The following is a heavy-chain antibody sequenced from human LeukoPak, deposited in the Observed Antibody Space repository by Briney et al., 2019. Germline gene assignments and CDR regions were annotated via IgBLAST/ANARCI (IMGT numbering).Heavy chain of an antibody. V-gene: IGHV3-48*03. D-gene: IGHD3-16*01. CDR1: GSTFSSYE. J-gene: IGHJ4*02. CDR3: AKYADVPYFDY. Sequence: GGSLRLSCGASGSTFSSYEMNWVRQAPGKSLEWVAYISGSGSLTYYADSVKGRFTISRDNAKHSLYLQMNSLRVEDTAVYYCAKYADVPYFDYWGQGNLVTVSS. CDR2: ISGSGSLT.